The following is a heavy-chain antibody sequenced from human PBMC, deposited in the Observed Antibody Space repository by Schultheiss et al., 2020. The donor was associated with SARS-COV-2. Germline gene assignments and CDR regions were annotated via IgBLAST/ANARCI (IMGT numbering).Heavy chain of an antibody. V-gene: IGHV4-59*01. J-gene: IGHJ4*02. CDR1: GSSITGFF. D-gene: IGHD5-24*01. CDR3: ARATRVESLFSFRGGSFDF. Sequence: SETLSLTCSVSGSSITGFFWTWIRQPPGKGLDPIGNIYFTGITKYNPSLKSRVTISIDTSKNQFSLKLGSVTAADTAVYFCARATRVESLFSFRGGSFDFWGRGALVTVSS. CDR2: IYFTGIT.